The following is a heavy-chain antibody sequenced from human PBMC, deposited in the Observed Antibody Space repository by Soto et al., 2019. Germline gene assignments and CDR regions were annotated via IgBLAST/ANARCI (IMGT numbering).Heavy chain of an antibody. J-gene: IGHJ6*03. D-gene: IGHD5-12*01. CDR3: AKGSGYDRTYYYYYYMDV. V-gene: IGHV3-23*01. Sequence: EVQLWECGGGLVQPGWSLRLSCAASGFTFSSYAMSWVRQAPGKGLEWVSTISGSGGSTYDADSVKGRFTISRDNSKNTLSLQMNSLRAEDTAVYYCAKGSGYDRTYYYYYYMDVWGKGTTVTVSS. CDR1: GFTFSSYA. CDR2: ISGSGGST.